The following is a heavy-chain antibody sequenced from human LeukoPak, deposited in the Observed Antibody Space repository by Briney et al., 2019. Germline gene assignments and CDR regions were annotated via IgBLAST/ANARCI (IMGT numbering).Heavy chain of an antibody. CDR3: VIGVGWQPDY. V-gene: IGHV4-59*02. Sequence: PSETLSLTCTAFGDSVTGYYLNWVRQPPGKGLEWIGHIYKIGTTNYNPSLKSRLTISADTSKNQFSLKLRSVTAADTAVYYCVIGVGWQPDYWGQGALVTVSS. D-gene: IGHD2-15*01. CDR2: IYKIGTT. CDR1: GDSVTGYY. J-gene: IGHJ4*02.